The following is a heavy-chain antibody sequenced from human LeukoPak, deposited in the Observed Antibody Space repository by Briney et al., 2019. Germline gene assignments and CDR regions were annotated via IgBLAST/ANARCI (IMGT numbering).Heavy chain of an antibody. Sequence: ASVKVSCKASGGTFSSYAISWVRQVPGQGLEWMGGIIPIFVTSSYAQKFQGRVTITADESTSTAYMELNSLRSEDTAVYYCARERDGYNTFDYWGQGTLVTVSS. CDR2: IIPIFVTS. J-gene: IGHJ4*02. D-gene: IGHD5-24*01. V-gene: IGHV1-69*13. CDR1: GGTFSSYA. CDR3: ARERDGYNTFDY.